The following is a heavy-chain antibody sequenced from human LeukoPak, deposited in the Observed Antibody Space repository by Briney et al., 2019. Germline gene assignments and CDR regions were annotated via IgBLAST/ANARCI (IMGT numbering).Heavy chain of an antibody. CDR3: ARDITMSQGWFDP. J-gene: IGHJ5*02. D-gene: IGHD3-10*02. CDR2: IYTSGST. Sequence: SQTLSLTCTVSGGSISSGSYYWSWIRQPAGKGLEWIGRIYTSGSTNYNPSLKSRVTISVDTSKNQFSLKLSSVTAADTAVYYCARDITMSQGWFDPWGQGTLVTVSS. CDR1: GGSISSGSYY. V-gene: IGHV4-61*02.